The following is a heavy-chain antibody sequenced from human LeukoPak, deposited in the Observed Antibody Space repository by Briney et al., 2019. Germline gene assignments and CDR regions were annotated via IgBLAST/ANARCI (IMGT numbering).Heavy chain of an antibody. J-gene: IGHJ4*02. D-gene: IGHD5-12*01. Sequence: GGSLRLSCAASVFTFRSYSMNWVRQAPGKGLEGVSRISGRGARSYYADSVKGRFTICRYNDKDILYLQMRRLRAEDTAVYYCASGDGLRDVSCFDNWGQGTLVTVSS. CDR2: ISGRGARS. CDR1: VFTFRSYS. CDR3: ASGDGLRDVSCFDN. V-gene: IGHV3-23*01.